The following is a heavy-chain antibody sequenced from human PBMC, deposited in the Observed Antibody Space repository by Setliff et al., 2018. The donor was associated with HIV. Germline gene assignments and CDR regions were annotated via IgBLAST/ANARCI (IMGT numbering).Heavy chain of an antibody. CDR3: ARANFWSGYYGY. J-gene: IGHJ4*02. Sequence: PSETLSLTCAVSGFSISTNYYWGWIRQPPGKGLDWIGSIYHSGSTYYNPSLKSRVTISVDTSKNQFSLKLSSVTAADTAVYYCARANFWSGYYGYWGQGTLVTVSS. CDR2: IYHSGST. V-gene: IGHV4-38-2*01. CDR1: GFSISTNYY. D-gene: IGHD3-3*01.